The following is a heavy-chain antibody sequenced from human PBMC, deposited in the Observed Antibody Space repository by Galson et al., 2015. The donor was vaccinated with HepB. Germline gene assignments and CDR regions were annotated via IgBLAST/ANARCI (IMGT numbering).Heavy chain of an antibody. V-gene: IGHV3-30*04. CDR2: ISYDGSNK. Sequence: SLRLSCAASGFTFSSYAMHWVRQAPGKGLEWVAVISYDGSNKYYADSVKGRFTISRDNSKNTLYLQMNSLRAEDTAVYYCAREVDGPRAIFCDYWGQGTLVTVSS. D-gene: IGHD2-15*01. CDR1: GFTFSSYA. CDR3: AREVDGPRAIFCDY. J-gene: IGHJ4*02.